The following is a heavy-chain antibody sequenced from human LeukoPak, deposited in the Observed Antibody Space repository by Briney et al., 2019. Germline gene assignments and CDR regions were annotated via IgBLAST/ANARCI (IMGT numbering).Heavy chain of an antibody. Sequence: GGSLRLSCAASGFTFSIYGMHWARQAPGKGLEWVAAVSNDGSNEYYADSVKGRITISRDNSKITLYLQMNSLRVGDTAVYYCAEDWWGGWPNADYFHHWGQGTMVTVSS. J-gene: IGHJ1*01. CDR2: VSNDGSNE. CDR1: GFTFSIYG. V-gene: IGHV3-30*18. D-gene: IGHD6-19*01. CDR3: AEDWWGGWPNADYFHH.